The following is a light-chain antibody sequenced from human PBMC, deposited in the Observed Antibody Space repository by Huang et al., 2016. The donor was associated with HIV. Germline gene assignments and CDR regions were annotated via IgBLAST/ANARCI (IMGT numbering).Light chain of an antibody. CDR2: AAS. V-gene: IGKV1-39*01. J-gene: IGKJ1*01. CDR1: QSISVS. Sequence: DIQLTQSPTSLSASIGDRVTISCRASQSISVSLNWYQKRSGKAPKVLIYAASHLQSGVPSRFSGSGSGTDFTLTITSLQVEDFATYYCQQSDSIPWTFGQGTSVDIK. CDR3: QQSDSIPWT.